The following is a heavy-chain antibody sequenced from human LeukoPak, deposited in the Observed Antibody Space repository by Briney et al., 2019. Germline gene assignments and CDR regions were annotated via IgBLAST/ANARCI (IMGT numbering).Heavy chain of an antibody. V-gene: IGHV3-66*01. CDR1: GFTVSSNY. D-gene: IGHD3-10*01. CDR2: IYSGGST. J-gene: IGHJ6*03. Sequence: GGSLRLSCAASGFTVSSNYMSWVRQAPGKGLEWVSVIYSGGSTYYADSVKGRFTISRDNSKSTLYLQMNSLRAEDTAVYYCARDMDRYYMDVWGKGTTVTVSS. CDR3: ARDMDRYYMDV.